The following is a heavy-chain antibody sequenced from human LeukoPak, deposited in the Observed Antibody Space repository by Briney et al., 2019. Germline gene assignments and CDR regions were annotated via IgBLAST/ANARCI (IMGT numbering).Heavy chain of an antibody. V-gene: IGHV3-13*01. J-gene: IGHJ3*02. CDR1: GFSFSNYD. D-gene: IGHD3-22*01. Sequence: GGSLRLSCAASGFSFSNYDMHWVRQGTGKGLEWVSGICIAGDTHYPASVKGRFTISRENAKNSLYLQMNSLRVGDTAMYYCARAARYYGSSGAHAFDIWGQGTMVTVS. CDR2: ICIAGDT. CDR3: ARAARYYGSSGAHAFDI.